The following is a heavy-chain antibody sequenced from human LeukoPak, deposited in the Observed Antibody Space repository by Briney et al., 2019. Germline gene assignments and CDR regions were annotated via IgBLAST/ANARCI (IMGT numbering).Heavy chain of an antibody. D-gene: IGHD2-2*01. CDR2: IRYDGSNK. CDR3: AKDFRDWSYATSPDY. V-gene: IGHV3-30*02. CDR1: GFTFSSYG. J-gene: IGHJ4*02. Sequence: PGGSLRLSCAASGFTFSSYGMHWVRQAPGKGLEWVAFIRYDGSNKYYADSAKGRFTISRDNSKNTLYLQMNSLRAEDTAVYYCAKDFRDWSYATSPDYWGQGTLVTVSS.